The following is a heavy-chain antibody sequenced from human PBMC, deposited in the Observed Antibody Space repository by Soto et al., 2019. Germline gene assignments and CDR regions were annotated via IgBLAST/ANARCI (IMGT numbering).Heavy chain of an antibody. Sequence: QVQLVQSGAEVKKPGASVKVSCKASGYTFTSYGISWVRQAPGQGLEWMGWISAYNCNTNYAQKLPGRVTMTTDTSTSTAYMELRSLRSDDTAVYYCSRALRYSSSGVLDVWGQRTTVAFSS. D-gene: IGHD6-13*01. CDR2: ISAYNCNT. J-gene: IGHJ6*02. V-gene: IGHV1-18*04. CDR1: GYTFTSYG. CDR3: SRALRYSSSGVLDV.